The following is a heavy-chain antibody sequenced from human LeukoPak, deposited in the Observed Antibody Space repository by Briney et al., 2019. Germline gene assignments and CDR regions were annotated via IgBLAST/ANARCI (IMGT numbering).Heavy chain of an antibody. CDR3: AREYSISSGYHYYGMDV. CDR2: ISGSGSTN. CDR1: GFSLSDYN. V-gene: IGHV3-48*04. J-gene: IGHJ6*02. D-gene: IGHD6-6*01. Sequence: GGSLRLSCAASGFSLSDYNMNWVRQTPGKGLEWVSYISGSGSTNSYADSVRGRFSISRDNAKNSLYLQMNSLRAEDTAVYYCAREYSISSGYHYYGMDVWGQGTTVTVSS.